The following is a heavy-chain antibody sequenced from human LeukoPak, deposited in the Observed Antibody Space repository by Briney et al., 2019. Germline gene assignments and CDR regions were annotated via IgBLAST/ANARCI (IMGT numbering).Heavy chain of an antibody. J-gene: IGHJ4*02. CDR2: IIPIFGTA. Sequence: SVKVSCKASGGTFSSYAISWVRQAPGQGLEWMGEIIPIFGTANYAQKFQGRVTITADKSTSIAYMELSSLRSEDTAVYYCAGGSSGWPSEEIDYWGQGTLVTVSS. CDR1: GGTFSSYA. D-gene: IGHD6-19*01. CDR3: AGGSSGWPSEEIDY. V-gene: IGHV1-69*06.